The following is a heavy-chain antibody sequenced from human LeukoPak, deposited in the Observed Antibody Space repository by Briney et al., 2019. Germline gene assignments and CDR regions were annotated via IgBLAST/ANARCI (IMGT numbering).Heavy chain of an antibody. CDR1: GGSISTSNYY. D-gene: IGHD2-15*01. Sequence: PSETLSLTCTVSGGSISTSNYYWGWIRQPPGKGLEWIGNIFYSGSTYYNPSLKSRVTISVDTSKNQFSLKLSSVTAADTAVYYCARDWVCSGGSCYSSYYYYMDVWGKGTTVTVSS. CDR2: IFYSGST. J-gene: IGHJ6*03. V-gene: IGHV4-39*07. CDR3: ARDWVCSGGSCYSSYYYYMDV.